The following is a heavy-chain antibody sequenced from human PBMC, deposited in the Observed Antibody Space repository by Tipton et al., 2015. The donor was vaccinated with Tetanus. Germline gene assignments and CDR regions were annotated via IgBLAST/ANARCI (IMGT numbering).Heavy chain of an antibody. CDR1: GGSISDSDYH. D-gene: IGHD6-6*01. CDR3: SREKSSSSDY. V-gene: IGHV4-39*01. CDR2: IYYSGNT. Sequence: TLSLTCTVSGGSISDSDYHWGWVRQPPGKGLDWIGSIYYSGNTYYKPSLKSRVTISVDTSKNQFSLQLTSVTAADTAVYYCSREKSSSSDYWGQGTLVTVSS. J-gene: IGHJ4*02.